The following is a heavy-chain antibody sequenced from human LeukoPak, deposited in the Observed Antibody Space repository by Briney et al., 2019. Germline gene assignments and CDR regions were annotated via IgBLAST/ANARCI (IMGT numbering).Heavy chain of an antibody. CDR1: GFTFSSYA. D-gene: IGHD1-20*01. CDR2: ISGSGGST. V-gene: IGHV3-23*01. Sequence: GGSLRLSCAASGFTFSSYAMSWVRQAPGKGLEWVSAISGSGGSTYYADSVKGRFTISRDNSKNTLYLQMNSLRAEDTAVYHCARGGNWNYFDYWGQGTLVTVSS. CDR3: ARGGNWNYFDY. J-gene: IGHJ4*02.